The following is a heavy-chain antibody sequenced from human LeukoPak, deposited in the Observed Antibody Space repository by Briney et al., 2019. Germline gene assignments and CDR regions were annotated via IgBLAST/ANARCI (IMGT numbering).Heavy chain of an antibody. CDR2: IRSKADGGTT. Sequence: GGSLRLSCAASGFTFNTAWMNWVPQAPGKGLEWVGRIRSKADGGTTDYAAPVKGRFTISRDDSKNTLYLQMDSLKTEDTAVYYCTTLTTGRFDYWGQGTLVPVSS. D-gene: IGHD1-1*01. V-gene: IGHV3-15*01. J-gene: IGHJ4*02. CDR3: TTLTTGRFDY. CDR1: GFTFNTAW.